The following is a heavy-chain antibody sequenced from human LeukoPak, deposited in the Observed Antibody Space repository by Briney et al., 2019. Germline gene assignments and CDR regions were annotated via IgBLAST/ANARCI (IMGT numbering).Heavy chain of an antibody. CDR1: GGSLSNNY. CDR3: ARGGWSLDY. V-gene: IGHV4-59*01. D-gene: IGHD2-15*01. J-gene: IGHJ4*02. Sequence: SETLSLTCTASGGSLSNNYWSWIRQPPGKGLEWIGYIYYSGSTSYNPSLNSRLTISVDTSKNQLSLKLNSVTAADTAVYYCARGGWSLDYWGQGTLATVSS. CDR2: IYYSGST.